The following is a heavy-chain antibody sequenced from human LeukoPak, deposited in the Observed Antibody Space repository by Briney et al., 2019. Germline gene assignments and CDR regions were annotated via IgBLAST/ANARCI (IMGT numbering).Heavy chain of an antibody. CDR3: VTAMTTMYYFDY. CDR2: INPSDGTT. D-gene: IGHD3-10*02. V-gene: IGHV1-46*04. Sequence: ASVKVSCKASGYSFTHYYMHWVRQAPGQGLEWMGIINPSDGTTTYARKLEGRVTMTRDTSTSTLYMELSSLRSEDTAIFYCVTAMTTMYYFDYWGQGTLVTVSS. J-gene: IGHJ4*02. CDR1: GYSFTHYY.